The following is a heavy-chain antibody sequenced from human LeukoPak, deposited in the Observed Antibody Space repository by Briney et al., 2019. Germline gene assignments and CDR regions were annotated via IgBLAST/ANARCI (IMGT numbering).Heavy chain of an antibody. CDR1: GGSISSYY. J-gene: IGHJ5*02. CDR3: ARGPCSGGSCYSGWFDP. Sequence: SETLSLTCTVSGGSISSYYWSWIRQPPGKGLEWIGYIYYSGSTNYDPSLKSRVTISVDTSKNQFSLKLSSVTAADTAVYYCARGPCSGGSCYSGWFDPWGQGTLVTVSS. CDR2: IYYSGST. V-gene: IGHV4-59*01. D-gene: IGHD2-15*01.